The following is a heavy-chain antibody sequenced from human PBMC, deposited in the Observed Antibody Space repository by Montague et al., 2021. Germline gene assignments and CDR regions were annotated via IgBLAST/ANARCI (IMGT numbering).Heavy chain of an antibody. V-gene: IGHV6-1*01. CDR2: SYYRPKWYN. D-gene: IGHD5-24*01. CDR1: GDSVASNDAT. CDR3: ARGWQKRFDP. J-gene: IGHJ5*02. Sequence: CAISGDSVASNDATWRWKRQSPSRGFEWLGRSYYRPKWYNEYAISVKSRITVNPDTSKNQFSLLLNSVTPEDTAVYYCARGWQKRFDPWGQGTLVTVSS.